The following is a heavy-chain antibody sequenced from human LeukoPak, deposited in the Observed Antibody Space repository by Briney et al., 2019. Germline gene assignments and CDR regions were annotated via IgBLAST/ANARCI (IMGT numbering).Heavy chain of an antibody. Sequence: ETLSLTCTVSGGSISSGGYYWSWVRQAPGKGLEWVSGIRGSGDTTYYADSVKGRRFTISRDNSKNTLYLQMNSVRAEDTAVYYCAKEQFLRYFDRNGYYFDHWGQGTLVTVSS. V-gene: IGHV3-23*01. J-gene: IGHJ4*02. CDR3: AKEQFLRYFDRNGYYFDH. D-gene: IGHD3-9*01. CDR1: GGSISSGGYY. CDR2: IRGSGDTT.